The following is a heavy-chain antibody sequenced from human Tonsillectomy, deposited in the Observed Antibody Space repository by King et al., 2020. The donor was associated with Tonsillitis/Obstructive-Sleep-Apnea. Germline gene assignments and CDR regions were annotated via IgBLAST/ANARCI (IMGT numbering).Heavy chain of an antibody. Sequence: VQLVQSGGGVVQPGRSLRLSCTASGFNFSTYGMHWVRQAPGKGLEWVAAIWYDRSNTYYADSLKGRFTISRDNFKNTLYLQMNSLRAEDTALYYCARDDFYGSGTYRYYYGLDVWGQGTTVTVSS. CDR2: IWYDRSNT. CDR3: ARDDFYGSGTYRYYYGLDV. V-gene: IGHV3-33*01. CDR1: GFNFSTYG. J-gene: IGHJ6*02. D-gene: IGHD3-10*01.